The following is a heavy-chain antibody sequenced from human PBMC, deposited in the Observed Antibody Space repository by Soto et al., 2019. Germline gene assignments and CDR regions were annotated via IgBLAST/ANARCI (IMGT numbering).Heavy chain of an antibody. J-gene: IGHJ5*02. Sequence: PSETLSLTCTVSGASLSSISYYWGWIRQPPGKGLEWVGSIFFTGNIYYNPSLKSRVTISVDTSRNQFSLKLSSVTAADTAVYYCARGASVFAWLRAVAGGFDPWGQGTLVTVSS. CDR3: ARGASVFAWLRAVAGGFDP. CDR2: IFFTGNI. V-gene: IGHV4-39*02. D-gene: IGHD6-19*01. CDR1: GASLSSISYY.